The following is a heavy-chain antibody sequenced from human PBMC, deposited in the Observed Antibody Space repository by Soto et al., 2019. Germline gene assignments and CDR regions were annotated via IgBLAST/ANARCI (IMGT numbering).Heavy chain of an antibody. CDR1: GGTFSSYA. CDR2: IIPILGTA. V-gene: IGHV1-69*13. Sequence: SVEVSCKASGGTFSSYAISWVRQAPGQGLEWMGGIIPILGTANYAQKFQGRVTITADESTSTAYMELSSLRSEDTAVYYCASGYCSGGSCYSFDYWGQGTLVTVSA. D-gene: IGHD2-15*01. CDR3: ASGYCSGGSCYSFDY. J-gene: IGHJ4*02.